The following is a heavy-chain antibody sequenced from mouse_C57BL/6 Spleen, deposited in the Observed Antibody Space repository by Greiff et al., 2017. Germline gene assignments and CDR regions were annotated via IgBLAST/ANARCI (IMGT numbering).Heavy chain of an antibody. CDR3: ARHEGAYYGLMDY. D-gene: IGHD1-1*01. J-gene: IGHJ4*01. CDR2: IYPGSGNT. Sequence: VQLQQSGPELVKPGASVKISCKASGYSFTSYYIHWVKQRPGQGLEWIGWIYPGSGNTKYNEKFKDKDTLTADKSSSTVYMELSRLTSEDSAVYFCARHEGAYYGLMDYWGQGTSGTVSS. CDR1: GYSFTSYY. V-gene: IGHV1-66*01.